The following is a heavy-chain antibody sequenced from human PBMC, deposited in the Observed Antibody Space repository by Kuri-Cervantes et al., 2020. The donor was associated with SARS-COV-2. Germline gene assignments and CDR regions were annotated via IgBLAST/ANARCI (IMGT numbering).Heavy chain of an antibody. CDR1: GSCSGGYY. V-gene: IGHV4-34*01. D-gene: IGHD2-15*01. J-gene: IGHJ2*01. CDR3: ARLECSGGSCYRKRAWYFDL. Sequence: LRPSCAAQGSCSGGYYWSWIRQPPGKGLDWIGEINHSGRTNYNPSLKSRVTISVDTSKNPFSLKVSSVYDADTDVYYCARLECSGGSCYRKRAWYFDLWGRGTLVTVSS. CDR2: INHSGRT.